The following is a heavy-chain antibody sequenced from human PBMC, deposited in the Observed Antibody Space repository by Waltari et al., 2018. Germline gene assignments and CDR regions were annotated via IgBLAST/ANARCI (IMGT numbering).Heavy chain of an antibody. CDR2: INPSGGST. D-gene: IGHD4-17*01. V-gene: IGHV1-46*02. Sequence: QGQLVQSGAEVKKPGAAVKVSCQASGCTCNSTDMHGVERAPGNGLEWMGIINPSGGSTSYAQKYQGRVTMTRDTSTSTVYMELSSLRSEDTAVYYCARVSLRPHDAFDIWGQGTMVTVSS. CDR3: ARVSLRPHDAFDI. CDR1: GCTCNSTD. J-gene: IGHJ3*02.